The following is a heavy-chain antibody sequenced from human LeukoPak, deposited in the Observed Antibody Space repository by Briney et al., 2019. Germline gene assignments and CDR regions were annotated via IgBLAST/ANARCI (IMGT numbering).Heavy chain of an antibody. Sequence: GGSLRLSCAASGFTFSSYGMHWVRQAPGKGLEWVAFIRYDGSNKYYADSVKGRFTISRDNSKNTLYLQMNSLRAEDTAVYYCARDPHCSGSPCGFDPWGQGTLVTVSS. CDR3: ARDPHCSGSPCGFDP. V-gene: IGHV3-30*02. CDR1: GFTFSSYG. CDR2: IRYDGSNK. J-gene: IGHJ5*02. D-gene: IGHD2-15*01.